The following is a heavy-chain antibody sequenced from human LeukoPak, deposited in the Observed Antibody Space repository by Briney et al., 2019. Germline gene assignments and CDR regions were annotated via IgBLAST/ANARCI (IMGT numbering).Heavy chain of an antibody. V-gene: IGHV4-59*01. J-gene: IGHJ4*02. CDR2: IYYSGST. Sequence: SETLSLTCTVSGGSISSYYWSRIRQPPGKGLEWIGYIYYSGSTNYNPSLKSRVTISVDTSKNQFSLKLSSVTAADTAVYYCASQAYYGSGSFDYWGQGTLVTVSS. CDR3: ASQAYYGSGSFDY. D-gene: IGHD3-10*01. CDR1: GGSISSYY.